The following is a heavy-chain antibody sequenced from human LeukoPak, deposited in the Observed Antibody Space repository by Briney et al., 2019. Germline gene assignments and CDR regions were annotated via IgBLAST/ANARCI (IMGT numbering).Heavy chain of an antibody. Sequence: PGGSLRLSCAASDFTFSSYTMNWVRQAPGKGLEWVSSISSSGLYIYYADSVKGRFTISRDNAKNSLYLQMNSLRAEDTAVFYCANNRGGDYDSSFNSWGQGTLVTVSS. V-gene: IGHV3-21*01. CDR3: ANNRGGDYDSSFNS. CDR2: ISSSGLYI. D-gene: IGHD2-21*02. CDR1: DFTFSSYT. J-gene: IGHJ4*02.